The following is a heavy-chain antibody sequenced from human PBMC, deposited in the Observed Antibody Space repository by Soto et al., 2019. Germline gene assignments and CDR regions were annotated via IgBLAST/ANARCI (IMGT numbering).Heavy chain of an antibody. Sequence: QLQLQESGSGLVKPSQTLSLTCAVSGGSISSGGYSWSWIRQPPGKGLEWIGYIYHSGSTYYNPSPKSRVTISVDRSKNQFSLKLSSVTAADTAVYYCARVGYDYSTLGGFDYWGQGTLVTVSS. V-gene: IGHV4-30-2*01. CDR1: GGSISSGGYS. CDR3: ARVGYDYSTLGGFDY. D-gene: IGHD4-4*01. CDR2: IYHSGST. J-gene: IGHJ4*02.